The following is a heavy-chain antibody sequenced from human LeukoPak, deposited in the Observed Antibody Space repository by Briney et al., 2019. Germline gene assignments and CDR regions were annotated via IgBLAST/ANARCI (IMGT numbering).Heavy chain of an antibody. J-gene: IGHJ4*02. V-gene: IGHV1-18*01. CDR2: ISGDKGNT. D-gene: IGHD3-10*01. CDR1: DYTFTNYG. Sequence: ASVKVSCKASDYTFTNYGISWVRQAPGQGLEWMGWISGDKGNTEYVQKFQGRVTMTTDTSTRTAYMELRSLRSDDTAVYYCARYDSGYFDYWGQGTLVTVSS. CDR3: ARYDSGYFDY.